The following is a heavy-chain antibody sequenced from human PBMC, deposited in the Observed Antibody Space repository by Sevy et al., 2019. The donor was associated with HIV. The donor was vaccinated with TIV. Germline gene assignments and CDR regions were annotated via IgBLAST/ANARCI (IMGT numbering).Heavy chain of an antibody. CDR1: GYTFTAYY. CDR2: INPNSGGT. V-gene: IGHV1-2*06. D-gene: IGHD6-19*01. CDR3: ARFRTSSGWYLDY. J-gene: IGHJ4*02. Sequence: ASVKVSCKASGYTFTAYYMHWVRQAPGQGLEWMGRINPNSGGTNYAQKFQGRVTRTRDTSISTAYMELSRLRSDDTAVYYCARFRTSSGWYLDYWGQGTLVTVSS.